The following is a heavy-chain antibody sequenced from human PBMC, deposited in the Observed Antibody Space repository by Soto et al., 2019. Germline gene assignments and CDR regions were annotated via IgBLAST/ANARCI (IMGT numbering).Heavy chain of an antibody. Sequence: SGPTLVNPTQTLTLACTFSEFSLSINGLGVGWIRQPPGKALEWLALIYRDDDKRYSPSLMSRLTITKDTSINQVVLTMTNMDPMDTATYYCARAYSRYDWGSFDYSGQATLVTVSS. J-gene: IGHJ4*02. V-gene: IGHV2-5*02. D-gene: IGHD5-12*01. CDR1: EFSLSINGLG. CDR2: IYRDDDK. CDR3: ARAYSRYDWGSFDY.